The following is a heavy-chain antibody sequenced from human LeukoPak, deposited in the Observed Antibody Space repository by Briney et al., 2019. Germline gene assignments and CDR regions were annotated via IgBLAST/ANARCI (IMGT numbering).Heavy chain of an antibody. CDR2: IYHSGGS. CDR3: AKGIKCSSLSCDAFGP. J-gene: IGHJ5*02. Sequence: SDTLSLTCTVSGDSISNGYYWGWIWQSPGKGLEWIGSIYHSGGSNYNPSLHRRVTMSVDKSKSQFSLSLRSVTAADTAVYYCAKGIKCSSLSCDAFGPWGQGTPVTVSS. CDR1: GDSISNGYY. D-gene: IGHD2-2*01. V-gene: IGHV4-38-2*02.